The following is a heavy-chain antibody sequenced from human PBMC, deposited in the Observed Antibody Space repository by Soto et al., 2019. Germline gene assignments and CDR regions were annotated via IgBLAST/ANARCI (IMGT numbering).Heavy chain of an antibody. J-gene: IGHJ5*02. CDR3: ARGLLISGRYYRHLNWFDP. CDR2: INHSGST. V-gene: IGHV4-34*01. CDR1: GGSFSGYY. Sequence: SETLSLTCAVYGGSFSGYYWSWIRQPPGKGLEWIGEINHSGSTNYNPSLKSRVTISVDTSKNQFSLKLSSVTAADTAVYYCARGLLISGRYYRHLNWFDPWGQGTLVTVSS. D-gene: IGHD1-26*01.